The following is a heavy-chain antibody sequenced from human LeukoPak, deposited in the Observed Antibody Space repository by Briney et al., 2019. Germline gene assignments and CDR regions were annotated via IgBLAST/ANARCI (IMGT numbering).Heavy chain of an antibody. D-gene: IGHD4-17*01. CDR1: GGSISSGGYS. Sequence: SQTLSLTCAVSGGSISSGGYSWSWIRQPPGKGLEWIGYIYHSGSTYYNPSLKSRVTISVDRSKNQFSLKLSSVTAADTAVYYCARGPSATTRYDYWGQGTLVTVSS. CDR3: ARGPSATTRYDY. J-gene: IGHJ4*02. V-gene: IGHV4-30-2*01. CDR2: IYHSGST.